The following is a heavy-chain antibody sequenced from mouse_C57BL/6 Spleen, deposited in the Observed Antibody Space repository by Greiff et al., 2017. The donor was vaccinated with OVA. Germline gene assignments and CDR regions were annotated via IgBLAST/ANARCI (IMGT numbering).Heavy chain of an antibody. CDR3: ARDYGSPFDY. J-gene: IGHJ2*01. Sequence: VQLVESGAELARPGASVKMSCKASGYTFTSYTMHWVKQRPGQGLEWIGYINPSSGYTKYNQKFKDKATLTADKSSSTAYMQLSSLTSEDSAVYYCARDYGSPFDYWGQGTTLTVSS. D-gene: IGHD1-1*01. CDR1: GYTFTSYT. V-gene: IGHV1-4*01. CDR2: INPSSGYT.